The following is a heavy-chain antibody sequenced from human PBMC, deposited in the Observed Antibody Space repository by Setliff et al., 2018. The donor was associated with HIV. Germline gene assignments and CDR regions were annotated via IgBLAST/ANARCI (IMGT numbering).Heavy chain of an antibody. V-gene: IGHV3-53*05. CDR1: GFSVSNNY. Sequence: GGSLRLSCAASGFSVSNNYMTWVRQAPGKGLQWVSVIYSVGSTYYADSVKGRFTISRDNSKNTLYLQMNSLRTDDTAVYYCARDLLGSYNGYLHYWGQGTSVTVSS. J-gene: IGHJ4*02. D-gene: IGHD1-1*01. CDR3: ARDLLGSYNGYLHY. CDR2: IYSVGST.